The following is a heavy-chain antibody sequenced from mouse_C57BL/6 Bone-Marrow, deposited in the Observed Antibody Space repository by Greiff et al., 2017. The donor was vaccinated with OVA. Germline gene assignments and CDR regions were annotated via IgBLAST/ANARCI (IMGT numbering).Heavy chain of an antibody. Sequence: VQLQQSGPELVKPGASVKISCKASGYSFTDYNMNWVKQSNGKSLEWIGVINPNYGTTSYNQKFKGKATVTVDQSSSTAYMQHNSLTSEDSAVYYWAFCCGSSNRYFDVWGTGTTVTVSS. CDR3: AFCCGSSNRYFDV. J-gene: IGHJ1*03. CDR1: GYSFTDYN. CDR2: INPNYGTT. V-gene: IGHV1-39*01. D-gene: IGHD1-1*01.